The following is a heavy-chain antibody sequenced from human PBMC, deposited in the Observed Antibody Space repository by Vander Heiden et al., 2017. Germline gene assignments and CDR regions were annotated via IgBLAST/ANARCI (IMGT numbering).Heavy chain of an antibody. Sequence: QFQLVQSGAEVKKPGSSVKVSCKASGGTFSSYAISWVRQAPGQGLEWMGGIIPIFGTANYAQKFQGRVTITADESTSTAYMELSSLRSEDTAVYYCARVTGGYYDSSGYGAFDIWGQGTMVTVSS. CDR3: ARVTGGYYDSSGYGAFDI. CDR2: IIPIFGTA. D-gene: IGHD3-22*01. J-gene: IGHJ3*02. V-gene: IGHV1-69*01. CDR1: GGTFSSYA.